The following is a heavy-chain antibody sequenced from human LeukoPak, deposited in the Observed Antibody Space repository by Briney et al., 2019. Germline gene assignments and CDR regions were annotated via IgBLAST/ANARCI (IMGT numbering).Heavy chain of an antibody. Sequence: GGSLRLSCAASGFTFSDYYMSWIRQAPGKGLEWVSYISSSGSTIYYADSVKGRFTISRDNAKNSLYLQMNSLRAEDTALYHCARRYYGSGSSPFDPWGQGTLVTVSS. V-gene: IGHV3-11*01. J-gene: IGHJ5*02. CDR2: ISSSGSTI. CDR3: ARRYYGSGSSPFDP. CDR1: GFTFSDYY. D-gene: IGHD3-10*01.